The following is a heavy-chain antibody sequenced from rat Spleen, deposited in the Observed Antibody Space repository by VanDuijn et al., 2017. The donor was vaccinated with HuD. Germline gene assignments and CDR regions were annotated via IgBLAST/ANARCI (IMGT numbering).Heavy chain of an antibody. D-gene: IGHD1-10*01. Sequence: EVQLVESGGGLVQSGRSMKLSCAASGFTFTNYDMAWVRQAPTKGLEWVASISFDGSSTYYRDSVKGRFTISRDNAKSTLYLQMASLRSEDTATYYCTTENYWFTYWGQGTLVTVSS. V-gene: IGHV5-20*01. CDR2: ISFDGSST. CDR3: TTENYWFTY. CDR1: GFTFTNYD. J-gene: IGHJ3*01.